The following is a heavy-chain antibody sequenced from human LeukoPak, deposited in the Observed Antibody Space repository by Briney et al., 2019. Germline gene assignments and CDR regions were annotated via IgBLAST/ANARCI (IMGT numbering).Heavy chain of an antibody. D-gene: IGHD3-10*01. J-gene: IGHJ5*01. V-gene: IGHV3-48*04. CDR2: ISSSSDTI. Sequence: PGGSPRLSCAASGFSFSNYDMSWVRQVPGKGLEWISYISSSSDTIDYADSVKGRFIISRDNAKKSLYVQMNSLRAEDTAVYYCARDLAYKYGSDSWGQGTLVTVSS. CDR1: GFSFSNYD. CDR3: ARDLAYKYGSDS.